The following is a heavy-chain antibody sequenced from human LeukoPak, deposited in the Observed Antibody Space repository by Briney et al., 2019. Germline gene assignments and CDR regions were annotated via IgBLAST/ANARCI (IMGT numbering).Heavy chain of an antibody. J-gene: IGHJ4*02. V-gene: IGHV4-34*01. CDR1: GGSFSGYW. CDR3: ARGPPTESYDGSGYYYFDY. Sequence: SETLSLTCAVYGGSFSGYWWTWIRQPPGKGLEWIGEINHSGSTNYNPSLKSRVTISGDTSKNQFSLKLTSVTAADTAVYYRARGPPTESYDGSGYYYFDYWGQGTLVTVSS. CDR2: INHSGST. D-gene: IGHD3-22*01.